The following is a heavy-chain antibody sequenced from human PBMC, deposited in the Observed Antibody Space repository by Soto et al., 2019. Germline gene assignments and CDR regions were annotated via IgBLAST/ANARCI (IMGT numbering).Heavy chain of an antibody. Sequence: QVQLQPWGAGLLKPSETLSLTCAVYGGSFSGYYWSWIRQPPGKGREWIGEINHSGSTNYNPSLKSRVTISVDTSKNQFSLKLSSVTAADTAVYYCARGAGRAWILGWGQGTLVTVSS. D-gene: IGHD5-18*01. J-gene: IGHJ4*02. CDR2: INHSGST. CDR3: ARGAGRAWILG. V-gene: IGHV4-34*01. CDR1: GGSFSGYY.